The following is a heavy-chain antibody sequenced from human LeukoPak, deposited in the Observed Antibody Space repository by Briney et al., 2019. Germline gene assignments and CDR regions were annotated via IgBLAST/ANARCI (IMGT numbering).Heavy chain of an antibody. Sequence: KPSETLSLTCTVSGGSVSSGSYYWSWIRQPPGKGLEWIGCMYYSGGTYYNPSLKSRVTISVDTSKNQFSLKLSSVTAADTAVYYCARDEIAAPGNAEYFQHWGQGTLVTVSS. CDR3: ARDEIAAPGNAEYFQH. J-gene: IGHJ1*01. V-gene: IGHV4-61*01. CDR1: GGSVSSGSYY. D-gene: IGHD6-13*01. CDR2: MYYSGGT.